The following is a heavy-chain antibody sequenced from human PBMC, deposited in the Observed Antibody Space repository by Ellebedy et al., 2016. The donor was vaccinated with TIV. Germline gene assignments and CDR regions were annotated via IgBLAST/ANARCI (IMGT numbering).Heavy chain of an antibody. V-gene: IGHV3-23*01. Sequence: GESLKISCAASGFTFSSYAASWVRQAPGKGLEWVAGLNANGVVIAYADSVKGRSTLSRDNSKNTLYLQMSSLRPDDTAVYYCASSRYHYYVGNTIFAYWGQGTLVTVSS. CDR1: GFTFSSYA. D-gene: IGHD3-10*02. CDR2: LNANGVVI. J-gene: IGHJ4*02. CDR3: ASSRYHYYVGNTIFAY.